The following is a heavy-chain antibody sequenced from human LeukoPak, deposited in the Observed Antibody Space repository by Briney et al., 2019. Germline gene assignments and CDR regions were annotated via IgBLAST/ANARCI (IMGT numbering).Heavy chain of an antibody. D-gene: IGHD1-1*01. CDR2: ISAGSGNT. CDR3: ARERDDDPFDI. CDR1: GDSSRTNA. V-gene: IGHV1-3*01. Sequence: GAPVKVSCKASGDSSRTNAIVWLRQAPGQRPEWMGWISAGSGNTKYSQTFQDRLTLTRDTAASTVYMDLSSLRPEDTAVYFCARERDDDPFDIWGQGTLVIVSS. J-gene: IGHJ3*02.